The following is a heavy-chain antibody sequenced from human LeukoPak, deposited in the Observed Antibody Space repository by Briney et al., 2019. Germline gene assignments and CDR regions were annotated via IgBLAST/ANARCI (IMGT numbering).Heavy chain of an antibody. D-gene: IGHD2-2*01. CDR2: IIPIFGTA. CDR1: GGTFSSYG. CDR3: AGGVVPAAMFDY. V-gene: IGHV1-69*05. J-gene: IGHJ4*02. Sequence: GASVKVSCKASGGTFSSYGISWVRQAPGQGLEWMGGIIPIFGTANYAQKFQGRVTITTDQSKSTAYMELSSLRSEDKAVYYCAGGVVPAAMFDYWGQGTLVTVS.